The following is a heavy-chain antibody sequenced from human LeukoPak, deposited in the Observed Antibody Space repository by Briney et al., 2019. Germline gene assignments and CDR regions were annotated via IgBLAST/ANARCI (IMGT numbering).Heavy chain of an antibody. CDR2: INPNNGGT. D-gene: IGHD1-26*01. V-gene: IGHV1-2*02. Sequence: ASVKVSCKASGCTFTNYYMHWVRQAPGQGLEWMGWINPNNGGTNYAQKFQGRVTMTTDTSISTAYMELSRLRSDDTAVYYCARVSASVGATDYWGQGTLVTVSS. CDR3: ARVSASVGATDY. CDR1: GCTFTNYY. J-gene: IGHJ4*02.